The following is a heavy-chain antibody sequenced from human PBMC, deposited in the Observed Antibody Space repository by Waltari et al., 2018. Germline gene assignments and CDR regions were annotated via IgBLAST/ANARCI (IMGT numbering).Heavy chain of an antibody. CDR2: ISTSGRTG. CDR1: GFTFSSYD. V-gene: IGHV3-30*01. J-gene: IGHJ4*02. CDR3: ARDPKLSRPDYFDY. Sequence: QVQLVESGGGVVQPGGSLRLSCAASGFTFSSYDIHWVRQAPGKGLEVVAVISTSGRTGFDAGSVEGRFTISRDNSKSTLYLQLNSLRTEDTAVYYCARDPKLSRPDYFDYWGQGTLVTVSS.